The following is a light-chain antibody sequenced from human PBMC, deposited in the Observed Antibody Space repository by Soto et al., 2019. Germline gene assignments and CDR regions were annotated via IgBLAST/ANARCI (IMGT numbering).Light chain of an antibody. Sequence: QAVVTQPPSASGTPGQRVTISCSGSSSNIGSNTVNWYQQLPGTAPKLLIYSNNQRPSGVPDQFSGSKSGTSASLAISGLQSEDEADYYCAAWDDSLNGPVFGGGTKL. CDR2: SNN. J-gene: IGLJ2*01. CDR3: AAWDDSLNGPV. V-gene: IGLV1-44*01. CDR1: SSNIGSNT.